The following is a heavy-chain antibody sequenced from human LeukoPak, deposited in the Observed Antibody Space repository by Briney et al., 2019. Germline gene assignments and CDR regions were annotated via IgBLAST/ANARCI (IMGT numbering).Heavy chain of an antibody. CDR3: ATYSSLNRREFQY. D-gene: IGHD3-22*01. Sequence: GGSLRLSCAASGFTFDDYGMSWVRQAPGKGLEWVSGVSWNDGTTGYADSVKGRFTISRDNAKNSLYLQMNSLRAEDTAVYYCATYSSLNRREFQYWGQGTLLTVSS. CDR2: VSWNDGTT. V-gene: IGHV3-20*04. CDR1: GFTFDDYG. J-gene: IGHJ1*01.